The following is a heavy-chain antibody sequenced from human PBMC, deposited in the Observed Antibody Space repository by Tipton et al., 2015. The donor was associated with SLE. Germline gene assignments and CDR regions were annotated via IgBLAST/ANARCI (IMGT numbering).Heavy chain of an antibody. CDR2: IYPGDSDT. D-gene: IGHD3-16*01. Sequence: QLVQSGAEVKKPGESLKISCEGSGFTFTTYWIVWVRQMPGKGLEWMGIIYPGDSDTRYSPSFQGQVTISADKSINTAYLQWSSLKASDTAMYYCARLPDVRYDNWFDPWGQGTLVTVSS. CDR1: GFTFTTYW. V-gene: IGHV5-51*03. J-gene: IGHJ5*02. CDR3: ARLPDVRYDNWFDP.